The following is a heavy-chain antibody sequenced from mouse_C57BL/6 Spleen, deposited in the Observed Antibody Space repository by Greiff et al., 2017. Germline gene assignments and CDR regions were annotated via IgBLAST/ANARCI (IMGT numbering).Heavy chain of an antibody. J-gene: IGHJ4*01. CDR2: ISDGGSYN. Sequence: DVKLVESGGGLVKPGGSLKLSCAASGFTFSRYAMSWVRQTPEKRLEWVATISDGGSYNYYPDNVKGRLPISRDNANNNLYLQMSHLKSAETAMYDCARDSGLRHAMDDWGQGTSVTVSS. V-gene: IGHV5-4*01. CDR3: ARDSGLRHAMDD. CDR1: GFTFSRYA. D-gene: IGHD2-4*01.